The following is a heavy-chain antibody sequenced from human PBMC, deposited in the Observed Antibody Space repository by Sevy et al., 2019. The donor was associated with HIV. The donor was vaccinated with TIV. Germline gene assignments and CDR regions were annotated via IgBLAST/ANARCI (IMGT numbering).Heavy chain of an antibody. CDR3: ARGDNDYVWGSYRYPQNWFDP. CDR2: MNPNSGNT. V-gene: IGHV1-8*01. J-gene: IGHJ5*02. Sequence: ASVKVSCKPSGYTFTSYDINWVRQATGQGLEWMGWMNPNSGNTGYAQKFQGRVTMTRNTSISTAYMELSSLRSEDTAVYYCARGDNDYVWGSYRYPQNWFDPWGQGTLVTVSS. CDR1: GYTFTSYD. D-gene: IGHD3-16*02.